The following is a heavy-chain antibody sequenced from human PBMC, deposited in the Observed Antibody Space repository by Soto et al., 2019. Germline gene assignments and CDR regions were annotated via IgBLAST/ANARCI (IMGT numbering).Heavy chain of an antibody. D-gene: IGHD5-18*01. CDR1: GGTFSSYA. Sequence: QVQLVQSGAEVKKPGSSVKVSCKASGGTFSSYAISWVRQAPGQGLEWMGGIIPIFGTATYAQKFQGRVTITADKSTSTAYMELSSLRSEDTAVYYCASPTEPTAMVPLDYWGQGTLVTVSS. CDR2: IIPIFGTA. J-gene: IGHJ4*02. CDR3: ASPTEPTAMVPLDY. V-gene: IGHV1-69*06.